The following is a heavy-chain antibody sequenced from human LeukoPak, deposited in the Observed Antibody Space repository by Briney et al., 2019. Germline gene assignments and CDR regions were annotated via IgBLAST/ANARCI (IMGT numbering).Heavy chain of an antibody. J-gene: IGHJ6*03. CDR3: IRTLIVATSPYMDV. CDR2: VNSDGTGT. D-gene: IGHD5-12*01. Sequence: PGGSLRLSCPASGFTFSNYWMHWVRQAPGKGLVWVSRVNSDGTGTTYADSVAGRFTISRDNAKNTLYLEMNSLRAEDTAIYYCIRTLIVATSPYMDVWGKGTTVTVSS. CDR1: GFTFSNYW. V-gene: IGHV3-74*01.